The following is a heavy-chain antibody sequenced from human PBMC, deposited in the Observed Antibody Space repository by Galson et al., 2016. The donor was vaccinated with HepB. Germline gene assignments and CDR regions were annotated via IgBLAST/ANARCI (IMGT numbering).Heavy chain of an antibody. CDR2: ISSTDTT. V-gene: IGHV3-23*01. Sequence: SLRLSCAASGFTFSSYAMTWVRQAPGKGLEWVSAISSTDTTYFADSVKGRFTISRDNSKNTQYLQMSSPRAGDTAVYYCARCRRRGTSYYAFDVCGQGTKVTVSS. J-gene: IGHJ3*01. CDR1: GFTFSSYA. D-gene: IGHD3-16*01. CDR3: ARCRRRGTSYYAFDV.